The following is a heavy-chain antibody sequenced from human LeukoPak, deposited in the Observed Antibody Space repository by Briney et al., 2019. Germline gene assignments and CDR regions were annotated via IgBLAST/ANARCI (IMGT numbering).Heavy chain of an antibody. CDR3: ARGTFIAAAGRSFDY. CDR2: IYYSGST. D-gene: IGHD6-13*01. Sequence: SETLSLTCTVSGGSISSYYWSWIRQPPGRGLEWIGYIYYSGSTNYNPSLKSRVTISVDTSKNQFSLKLSSVTAADTAVYYCARGTFIAAAGRSFDYWGQGTLVTVSS. CDR1: GGSISSYY. J-gene: IGHJ4*02. V-gene: IGHV4-59*01.